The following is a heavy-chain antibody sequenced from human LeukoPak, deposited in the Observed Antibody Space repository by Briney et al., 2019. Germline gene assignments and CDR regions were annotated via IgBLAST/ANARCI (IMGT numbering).Heavy chain of an antibody. CDR2: IIPTFGTA. CDR3: ARVGVEGYFDWLLNY. V-gene: IGHV1-69*01. CDR1: GGTFSSYA. J-gene: IGHJ4*02. Sequence: ASVKVSCKASGGTFSSYAISWVRQAPGQGLEWMGGIIPTFGTANYAQKFQARVTITADESTTTAYMELSNLRSEDTAVYYCARVGVEGYFDWLLNYWGQGTLVTVSS. D-gene: IGHD3-9*01.